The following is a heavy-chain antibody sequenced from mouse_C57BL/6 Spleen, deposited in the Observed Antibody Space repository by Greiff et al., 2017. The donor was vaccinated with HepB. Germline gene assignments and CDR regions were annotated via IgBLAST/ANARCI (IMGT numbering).Heavy chain of an antibody. CDR2: INTSNGGT. Sequence: VQLQQSGTELVKPGASVKLSCKASGYTFTSYWMHWVKQRPGQGLEWIGNINTSNGGTNYNEKFKSKATLTVDKSSSTAYMQLSSLTSEDSAVYYCAKESYDGYSHYFDYWGQGTTLTVSS. CDR1: GYTFTSYW. J-gene: IGHJ2*01. D-gene: IGHD2-3*01. CDR3: AKESYDGYSHYFDY. V-gene: IGHV1-53*01.